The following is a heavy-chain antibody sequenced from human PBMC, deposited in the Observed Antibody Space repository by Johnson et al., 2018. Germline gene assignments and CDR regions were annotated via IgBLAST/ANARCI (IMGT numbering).Heavy chain of an antibody. Sequence: QVQLVQSGAEVKKPGSSVKVSCKASGGTFSSYTINWVRQATGQGLEWMGWMNPNSGNTGYTQKFQGRVTMTRNSSISTANMELNSLRAEDTAVYYCARDTSGSGVDAFDIWGQGTMVTVSS. CDR1: GGTFSSYT. CDR2: MNPNSGNT. CDR3: ARDTSGSGVDAFDI. J-gene: IGHJ3*02. V-gene: IGHV1-8*02. D-gene: IGHD6-19*01.